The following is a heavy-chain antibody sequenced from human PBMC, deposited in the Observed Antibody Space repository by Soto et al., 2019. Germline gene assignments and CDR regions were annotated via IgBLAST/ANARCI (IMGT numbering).Heavy chain of an antibody. J-gene: IGHJ6*02. Sequence: QVQLVQSGAEVKKPGASVKVSCKASGYTFTTYAMPWVRPAPGQRLEWMGWINAGNGNTTYSQKFQGRVTITRDTPASTAYMELSSLRSEDTAVYYGARDTAPSDGWGQGNTVTVSS. CDR2: INAGNGNT. V-gene: IGHV1-3*01. CDR3: ARDTAPSDG. CDR1: GYTFTTYA. D-gene: IGHD4-17*01.